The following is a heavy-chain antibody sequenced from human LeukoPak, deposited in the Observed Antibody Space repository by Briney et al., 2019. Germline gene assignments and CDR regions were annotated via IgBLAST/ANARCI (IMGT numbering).Heavy chain of an antibody. D-gene: IGHD3-10*01. CDR2: IKPDGSEK. Sequence: PGGSLRLSCAASGFTFSSYWMSWVRQSPGKGLEWVPNIKPDGSEKYFMDSVKGRFTISSDNAKNALYLEMNSLRAEDTAEYFCARERMYSGSGSTYPYYDYWGQGTLVTVSS. V-gene: IGHV3-7*01. CDR3: ARERMYSGSGSTYPYYDY. J-gene: IGHJ4*02. CDR1: GFTFSSYW.